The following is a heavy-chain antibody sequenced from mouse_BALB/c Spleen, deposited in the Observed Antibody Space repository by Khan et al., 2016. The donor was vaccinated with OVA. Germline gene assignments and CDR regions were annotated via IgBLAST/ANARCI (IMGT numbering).Heavy chain of an antibody. D-gene: IGHD6-2*01. CDR1: GYTFTNYG. CDR3: ARPPNLSSSLDT. Sequence: QIQLVQSGPEMKKPGETVKISCKASGYTFTNYGMNWVKQSPGKALKWMGWINTFTGEPTYADDFKGRFAFTLETSASTAYLQIHSLKNEDTATYFCARPPNLSSSLDTGGQGPSSTVPS. J-gene: IGHJ4*01. CDR2: INTFTGEP. V-gene: IGHV9-3-1*01.